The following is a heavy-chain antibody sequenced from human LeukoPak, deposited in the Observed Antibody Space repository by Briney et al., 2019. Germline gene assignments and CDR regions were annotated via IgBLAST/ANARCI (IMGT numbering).Heavy chain of an antibody. J-gene: IGHJ4*02. CDR1: GYTFTSYG. CDR3: ARDGRSGYCSSTSCYLYDY. D-gene: IGHD2-2*01. Sequence: ASAKVSSKASGYTFTSYGISWVPQAPGQRREWMGWISAYNGNTNYAQTLQGRVTMTTDTSTSTAYMELRSLRSDDTAVYYCARDGRSGYCSSTSCYLYDYWGQGTLVTVSS. CDR2: ISAYNGNT. V-gene: IGHV1-18*01.